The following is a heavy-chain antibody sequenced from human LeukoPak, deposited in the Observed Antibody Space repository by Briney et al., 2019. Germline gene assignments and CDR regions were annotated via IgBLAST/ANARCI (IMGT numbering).Heavy chain of an antibody. CDR2: ISYDGSNK. CDR3: ARVRGYSYGLVGPFGY. CDR1: GFTFNRCW. V-gene: IGHV3-30-3*01. J-gene: IGHJ4*02. Sequence: PGGSLRLSCVVSGFTFNRCWMNWVRQAPGKGLEWVAVISYDGSNKYYADSVKGRFTISRDNSKNTLYLQMNSLRAEDTAVYYCARVRGYSYGLVGPFGYWGQGALVTVSS. D-gene: IGHD5-18*01.